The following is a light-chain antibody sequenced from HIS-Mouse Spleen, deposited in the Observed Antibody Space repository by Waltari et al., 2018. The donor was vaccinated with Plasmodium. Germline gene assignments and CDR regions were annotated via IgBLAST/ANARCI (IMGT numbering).Light chain of an antibody. CDR1: SSDVGGYNY. V-gene: IGLV2-8*01. CDR2: EVS. CDR3: SSYAGSNNLV. Sequence: QSALTQPPSASGSPGQSVPISCTGTSSDVGGYNYVSWYHQHPGKAPKLMTYEVSKRPSGVPDRFSGSKSGNTASLTVSGLQAEDEADYYCSSYAGSNNLVFGGGTKLTVL. J-gene: IGLJ2*01.